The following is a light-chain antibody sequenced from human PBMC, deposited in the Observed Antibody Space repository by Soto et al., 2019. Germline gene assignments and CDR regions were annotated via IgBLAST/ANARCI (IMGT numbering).Light chain of an antibody. Sequence: DVQMTQSPSSLSASVGDSVTITCRSSQTVKTYLNWYQHKPGKAPQLLIYASSRLQTGVASRFSGVGSGKYFSLTISSPQPEDFETYYCQQTSTTPGTFGQGTKVEIK. CDR1: QTVKTY. J-gene: IGKJ1*01. CDR2: ASS. CDR3: QQTSTTPGT. V-gene: IGKV1-39*01.